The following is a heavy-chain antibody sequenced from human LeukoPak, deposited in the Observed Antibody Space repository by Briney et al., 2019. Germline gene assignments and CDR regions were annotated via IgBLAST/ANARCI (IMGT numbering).Heavy chain of an antibody. V-gene: IGHV1-69*13. Sequence: ASVKVSCKASGYTFTSYAISWVRQAPGQGLEWMGGIIPIFGTANYAQKFQGRVTITADGSTSTAYMELSSLRSEDTAVYYCARDPSEFYGGNSGVHFDYWGQGTLVTVSS. CDR1: GYTFTSYA. J-gene: IGHJ4*02. D-gene: IGHD4-23*01. CDR3: ARDPSEFYGGNSGVHFDY. CDR2: IIPIFGTA.